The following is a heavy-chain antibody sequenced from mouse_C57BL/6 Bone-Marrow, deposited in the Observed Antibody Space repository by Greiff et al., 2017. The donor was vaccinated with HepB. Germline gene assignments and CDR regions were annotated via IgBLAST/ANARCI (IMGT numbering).Heavy chain of an antibody. J-gene: IGHJ1*03. V-gene: IGHV1-69*01. D-gene: IGHD1-1*01. CDR3: ARSRNYYGSSYGYFDV. CDR2: IDPSDSYT. Sequence: VQLQQSGAELVMPGASVKLSCKASGYTFTSYWMHWVKQRPGQGLEWIGEIDPSDSYTNYNQKFKGKSTLTVDKSSSTAYMQLSSLTSEDSAVYYCARSRNYYGSSYGYFDVWGTGTTVTVSS. CDR1: GYTFTSYW.